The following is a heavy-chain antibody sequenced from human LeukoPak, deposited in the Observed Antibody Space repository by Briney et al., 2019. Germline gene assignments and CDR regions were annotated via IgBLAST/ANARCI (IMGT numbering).Heavy chain of an antibody. D-gene: IGHD1-26*01. CDR1: GFTFTSSA. J-gene: IGHJ4*02. CDR2: IVVGSGNT. V-gene: IGHV1-58*02. CDR3: AAVIGGGSYYFDY. Sequence: ASVKVSCKASGFTFTSSAMQWVRQARGQRLEWIGWIVVGSGNTNYAQKFQERVTITRDMSTSTAYMELSGLRSEDTAVYYCAAVIGGGSYYFDYWGQGTLVTVSS.